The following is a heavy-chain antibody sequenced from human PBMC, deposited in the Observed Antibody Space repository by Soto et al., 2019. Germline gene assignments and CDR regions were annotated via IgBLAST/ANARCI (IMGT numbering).Heavy chain of an antibody. CDR1: GYGFTTYG. J-gene: IGHJ4*02. D-gene: IGHD1-1*01. Sequence: QVHLVQSGAEVKKPGASVKVSCKGSGYGFTTYGITWVRQAPGQGLEGMAWISAHNGNTNYAQKLQGRVTVTRDTAPSTAYMELRSLRSDDTAVYYCARGRYGDYWGQGDLVTVSS. CDR2: ISAHNGNT. CDR3: ARGRYGDY. V-gene: IGHV1-18*01.